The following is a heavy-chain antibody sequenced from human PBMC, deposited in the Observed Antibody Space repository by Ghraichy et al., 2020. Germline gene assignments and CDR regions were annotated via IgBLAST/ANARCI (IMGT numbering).Heavy chain of an antibody. CDR3: VREGVGAKAVGMDV. J-gene: IGHJ6*04. D-gene: IGHD4/OR15-4a*01. CDR2: ISSGSGTR. Sequence: GGSLRLSCAASGFTFSAYSMNWVHQVPGKGLEWVSCISSGSGTRSYADSVKGRFIISRDNAKNTLYLQMNSLRDEDAAVYYCVREGVGAKAVGMDVFGVRATGTVSP. CDR1: GFTFSAYS. V-gene: IGHV3-48*02.